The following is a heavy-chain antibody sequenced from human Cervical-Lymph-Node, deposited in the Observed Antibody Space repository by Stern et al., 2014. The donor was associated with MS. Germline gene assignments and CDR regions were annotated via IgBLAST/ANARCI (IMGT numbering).Heavy chain of an antibody. CDR2: VYYSAST. V-gene: IGHV4-61*01. Sequence: QLQLQESGPGLVKPSETLSLTCTVSGGSVSSGSYYWSWIRQPPGKGLEWIGYVYYSASTNYNPSLKSRVTISVDTSKNQFSLKLSSVTAADTAVYYCARDRIYYDSGIYNWFDPWGQGTLVTVSS. D-gene: IGHD3-10*01. J-gene: IGHJ5*02. CDR3: ARDRIYYDSGIYNWFDP. CDR1: GGSVSSGSYY.